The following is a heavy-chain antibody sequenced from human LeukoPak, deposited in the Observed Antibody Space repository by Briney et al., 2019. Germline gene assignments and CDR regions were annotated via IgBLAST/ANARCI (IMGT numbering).Heavy chain of an antibody. D-gene: IGHD3/OR15-3a*01. V-gene: IGHV3-23*01. CDR1: GFPFGSYA. CDR2: INGHGDSS. Sequence: GGSLGLSCAASGFPFGSYAMNWVRQAPGKGLEWVSRINGHGDSSYYVHSVRGRFTTSRDNSRNTLYLQMTGLRAEDTAIYYCAKGDYYFDGTRHNWLDPWGRGTLVIVSS. J-gene: IGHJ5*02. CDR3: AKGDYYFDGTRHNWLDP.